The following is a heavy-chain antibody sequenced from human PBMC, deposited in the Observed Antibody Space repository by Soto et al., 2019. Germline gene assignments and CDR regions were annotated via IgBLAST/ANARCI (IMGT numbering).Heavy chain of an antibody. J-gene: IGHJ3*02. CDR3: ARGYCSGGSCYSEDAFDI. Sequence: SETLSLTCTVSGGSISSYYWSWIRQPPGKGLEWIGYIYYSGSTNYNPSLKSRVTISVDTSKNQFSLKLSSVTAADTAVYYCARGYCSGGSCYSEDAFDIWGQGTMVTVSS. V-gene: IGHV4-59*01. D-gene: IGHD2-15*01. CDR2: IYYSGST. CDR1: GGSISSYY.